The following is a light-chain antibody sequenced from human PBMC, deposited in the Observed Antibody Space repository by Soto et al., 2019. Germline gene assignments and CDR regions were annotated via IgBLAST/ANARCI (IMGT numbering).Light chain of an antibody. CDR2: EVS. J-gene: IGLJ1*01. CDR1: SSDVGAYDY. CDR3: SAYTSATTYV. V-gene: IGLV2-14*01. Sequence: QSALTQPASVSGSPGLSITISCTGTSSDVGAYDYVSWYQHHPGKAPKLMIHEVSDRPSGISNRFSGSKSSNTASVNIPGPQAEDEADYYCSAYTSATTYVYGTGTKVTVL.